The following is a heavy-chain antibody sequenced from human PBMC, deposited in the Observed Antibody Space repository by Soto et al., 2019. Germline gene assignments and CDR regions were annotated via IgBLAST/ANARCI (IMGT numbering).Heavy chain of an antibody. D-gene: IGHD1-26*01. CDR3: ARGDQWELIDY. J-gene: IGHJ4*02. CDR2: ISYDGSNK. CDR1: GFTFSSYA. Sequence: GGSLRLSCAASGFTFSSYAMHWVRQAPGKGLEWVAVISYDGSNKYYADSVKGRFTISRDNSKNTLYLQMNSLRAEDTAVYYCARGDQWELIDYWGQGTLVTVSS. V-gene: IGHV3-30-3*01.